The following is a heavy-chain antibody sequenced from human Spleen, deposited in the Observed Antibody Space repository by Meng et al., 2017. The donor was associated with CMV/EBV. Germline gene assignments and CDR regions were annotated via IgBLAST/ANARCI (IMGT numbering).Heavy chain of an antibody. CDR2: IYWNGGRT. J-gene: IGHJ3*02. V-gene: IGHV3-20*01. CDR1: GFTFDDYG. CDR3: AKELGSSTAFDI. D-gene: IGHD2-2*01. Sequence: GGSLRLSCAASGFTFDDYGMNWVRQVPGKGLEWVARIYWNGGRTSYADSVKGRFTISRDNAKNSLYLQMNSLRAEDTAVYNCAKELGSSTAFDIWGQGTMVTVSS.